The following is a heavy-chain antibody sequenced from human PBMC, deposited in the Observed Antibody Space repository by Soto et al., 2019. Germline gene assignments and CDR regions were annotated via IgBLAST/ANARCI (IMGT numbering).Heavy chain of an antibody. J-gene: IGHJ3*02. Sequence: EVQILESGGGLVQPGGSLRLSCAASGFTFSSYAMYWVRQAPGKGLAWVSGISDSGTGTYYADSVKGRFTISRDNSKNTVYLQMKSLRAEDTAVYHCAKDHTVVIRDAFDIWGQETMVNVSS. CDR1: GFTFSSYA. CDR3: AKDHTVVIRDAFDI. CDR2: ISDSGTGT. V-gene: IGHV3-23*01. D-gene: IGHD4-4*01.